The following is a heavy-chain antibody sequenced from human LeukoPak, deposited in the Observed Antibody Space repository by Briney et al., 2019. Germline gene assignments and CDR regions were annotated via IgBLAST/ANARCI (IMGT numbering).Heavy chain of an antibody. Sequence: GGSLRLSCAASGFTFSAYWMSWVRQAPGKGLEWVANIKDDGSDKYYVDSVKGRFTISRDNAKNSLYLQMNSLRDDDTAVYFCAKLLNEGTTYDHWGQGALVTVSS. CDR1: GFTFSAYW. CDR3: AKLLNEGTTYDH. CDR2: IKDDGSDK. D-gene: IGHD1-1*01. J-gene: IGHJ4*02. V-gene: IGHV3-7*01.